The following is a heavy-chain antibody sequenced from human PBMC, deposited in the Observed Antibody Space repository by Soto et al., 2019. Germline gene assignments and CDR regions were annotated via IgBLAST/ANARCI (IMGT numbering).Heavy chain of an antibody. V-gene: IGHV4-30-4*01. Sequence: QVQLQESGPGLVKPSQTLSLTCTVSGGSISSGDYYWSWIRQPPGKGLGWIGYIYYSGSTYYNPSLKSRVTISVDTSKNQFSLKLSSVTAADTAVYYCARVLVLMVYGYYFDYWGQGTLVTVSS. CDR3: ARVLVLMVYGYYFDY. D-gene: IGHD2-8*01. CDR2: IYYSGST. CDR1: GGSISSGDYY. J-gene: IGHJ4*02.